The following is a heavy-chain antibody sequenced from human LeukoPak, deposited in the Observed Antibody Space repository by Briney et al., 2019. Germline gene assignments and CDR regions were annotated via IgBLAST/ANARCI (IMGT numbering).Heavy chain of an antibody. CDR3: ARGSTVGRFDP. CDR2: INPSGGST. Sequence: ASVKVSCKASGYTFTSYYMHWVRQAPGQGLEWMGIINPSGGSTSYAQKFQGRVTMTRDTSASTAYMELSSLRSEDTAVYYCARGSTVGRFDPWGQGTLVTVSS. J-gene: IGHJ5*02. CDR1: GYTFTSYY. V-gene: IGHV1-46*01. D-gene: IGHD1-14*01.